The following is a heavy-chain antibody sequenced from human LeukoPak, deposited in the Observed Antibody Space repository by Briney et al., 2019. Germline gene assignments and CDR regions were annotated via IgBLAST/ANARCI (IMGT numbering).Heavy chain of an antibody. J-gene: IGHJ4*02. D-gene: IGHD5-24*01. V-gene: IGHV1-69*05. CDR3: AREGRDGYNLYDY. CDR2: IIPIFGTA. CDR1: GYTFTMYY. Sequence: SVKVSCKASGYTFTMYYIHWVRQAPGQGLEWMGGIIPIFGTANYAQKFQGRVTITTDESTSAAYMELSSLRSEDTAVYYCAREGRDGYNLYDYWGQGTLVTVSS.